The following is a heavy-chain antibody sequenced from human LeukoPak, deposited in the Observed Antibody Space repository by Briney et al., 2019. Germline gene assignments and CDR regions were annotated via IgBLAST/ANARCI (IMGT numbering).Heavy chain of an antibody. V-gene: IGHV4-39*01. J-gene: IGHJ3*02. CDR3: ARREGGGAFDI. CDR1: GGSINRGGYY. Sequence: SQTLSLTCAVSGGSINRGGYYWGWIRQPPGKGLEWIGSIYYSGSTYYNPSLKSRVTISVDTSENQFSLKLSSVTAADTAVYYCARREGGGAFDIWGQGTMVTVSS. D-gene: IGHD1-26*01. CDR2: IYYSGST.